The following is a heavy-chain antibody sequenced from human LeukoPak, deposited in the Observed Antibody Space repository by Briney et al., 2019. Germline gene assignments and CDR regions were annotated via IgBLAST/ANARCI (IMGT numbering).Heavy chain of an antibody. V-gene: IGHV4-4*07. Sequence: TSETLSLTCTVSGGFINSYYWSWIRQPAGKGLEWIGRVYTSGITNYNPSLKSRITMSVDTSKNQFSLKLTSVTAADTAVYYCARHNGFDQGYYYYMDVWGKGTTVTVSS. CDR2: VYTSGIT. D-gene: IGHD3-9*01. J-gene: IGHJ6*03. CDR3: ARHNGFDQGYYYYMDV. CDR1: GGFINSYY.